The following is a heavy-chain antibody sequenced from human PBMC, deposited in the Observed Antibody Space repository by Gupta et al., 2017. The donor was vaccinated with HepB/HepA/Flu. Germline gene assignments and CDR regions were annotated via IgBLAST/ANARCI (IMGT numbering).Heavy chain of an antibody. CDR3: ARGSGSTTRALDI. J-gene: IGHJ3*02. CDR2: IKQDGSEK. CDR1: GFTFSSHW. D-gene: IGHD2/OR15-2a*01. V-gene: IGHV3-7*01. Sequence: EVQLVESGGGWVQPGGSLRLSCAASGFTFSSHWMNWVRQAPGKGLEWVANIKQDGSEKKYVDSVKGRFTISRDNAKDSLYLQMDSLRAEDTAVYYCARGSGSTTRALDIWGQGTMVTVSS.